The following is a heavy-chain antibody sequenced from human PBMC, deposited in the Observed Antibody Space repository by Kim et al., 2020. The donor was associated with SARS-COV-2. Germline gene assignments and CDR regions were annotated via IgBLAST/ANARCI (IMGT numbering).Heavy chain of an antibody. D-gene: IGHD1-1*01. CDR3: ARGGWGWNRAY. V-gene: IGHV3-74*01. J-gene: IGHJ4*02. CDR2: T. Sequence: TGYADSVKGRFTVSRDDARNTLYLQMSSLRAEDTAMYYCARGGWGWNRAYWGQGLLVTVSS.